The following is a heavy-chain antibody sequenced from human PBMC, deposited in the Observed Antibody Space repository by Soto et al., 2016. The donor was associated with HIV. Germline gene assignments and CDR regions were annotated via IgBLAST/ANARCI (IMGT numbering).Heavy chain of an antibody. J-gene: IGHJ5*02. D-gene: IGHD6-13*01. V-gene: IGHV1-69*12. Sequence: QVQLVQSGAEVKKPGSSVKVSCKASGGTFITYAISWVRQAPGQGLEWMGGIIPIFGTTNYAQKFQGRVTITADESTSTAYMELSSLRSEDTAAYYCARDNRVAAPGWFDPWGQGTLVTVSS. CDR1: GGTFITYA. CDR2: IIPIFGTT. CDR3: ARDNRVAAPGWFDP.